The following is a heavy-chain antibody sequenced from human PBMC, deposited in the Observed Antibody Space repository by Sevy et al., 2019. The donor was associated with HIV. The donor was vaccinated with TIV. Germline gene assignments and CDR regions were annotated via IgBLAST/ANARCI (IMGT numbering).Heavy chain of an antibody. CDR1: GYTFTSYA. Sequence: ASVKVSCKASGYTFTSYAMHWVRQAPGQRLEWMGWINAGNGNTKYSQKFQGRVTMTEDTSTDTAYMEVSSLRSEDTAVYYCAADRGEDYCSGNSCQRHYYYGLDVWGQGTTVTVSS. D-gene: IGHD2-15*01. CDR3: AADRGEDYCSGNSCQRHYYYGLDV. CDR2: INAGNGNT. V-gene: IGHV1-3*01. J-gene: IGHJ6*02.